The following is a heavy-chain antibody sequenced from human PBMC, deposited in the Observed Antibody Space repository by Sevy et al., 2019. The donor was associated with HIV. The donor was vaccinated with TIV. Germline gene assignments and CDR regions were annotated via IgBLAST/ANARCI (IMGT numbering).Heavy chain of an antibody. CDR1: GFTFRTYS. CDR2: ILFDGNCT. J-gene: IGHJ3*02. V-gene: IGHV3-30-3*01. Sequence: GGSLRLSCAASGFTFRTYSMYWVRQAPVKGLEWVALILFDGNCTKYADSVKGRFTISRDNSNNRLDLQMSSLRVEDTAVYYCARDPNRDAFDIWGQGTVVTVSS. CDR3: ARDPNRDAFDI.